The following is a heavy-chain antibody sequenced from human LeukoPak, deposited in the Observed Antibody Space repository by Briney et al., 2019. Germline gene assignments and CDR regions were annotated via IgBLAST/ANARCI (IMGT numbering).Heavy chain of an antibody. CDR1: GDSMSSYY. CDR3: AGGNNPYFFDY. D-gene: IGHD1-14*01. Sequence: SETLSLTCTVSGDSMSSYYWNFIRQPPGKGLEWFGNIYYTGSTNYNPSLKSGVIVSVDTSKNQFSLKLSSVTAADTAVYYCAGGNNPYFFDYWGQGTLVTVSS. CDR2: IYYTGST. V-gene: IGHV4-59*01. J-gene: IGHJ4*02.